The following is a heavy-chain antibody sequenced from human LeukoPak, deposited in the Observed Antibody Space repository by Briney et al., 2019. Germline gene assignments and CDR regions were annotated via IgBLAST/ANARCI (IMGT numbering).Heavy chain of an antibody. V-gene: IGHV3-66*01. CDR3: ERGGASPVLTAGFFQP. Sequence: GGSLRLSCAASGFTVSSSHMSWVRQAPGKGLEWVSVLSRGGDGYYADSVKRRFTVSRDNSKNTLYLQMNSLRVDDTAFYYCERGGASPVLTAGFFQPWGQGTLVTVSS. CDR2: LSRGGDG. J-gene: IGHJ1*01. CDR1: GFTVSSSH. D-gene: IGHD3-16*01.